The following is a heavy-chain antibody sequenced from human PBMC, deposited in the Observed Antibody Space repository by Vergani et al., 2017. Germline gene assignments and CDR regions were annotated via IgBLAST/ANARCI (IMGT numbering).Heavy chain of an antibody. D-gene: IGHD2-2*02. CDR3: AKGCSTTTCYIDIY. CDR1: GFTFSSYA. Sequence: EVQLLESGGGLVQPGGSLRLSCAASGFTFSSYAMSWVRQAPGKGLAWVSAISGSDGSTYYADSVTGRFTISRDNSKNTLYLQMNSLRAEDTAVYYCAKGCSTTTCYIDIYWGQGTLVTVSS. V-gene: IGHV3-23*01. CDR2: ISGSDGST. J-gene: IGHJ4*02.